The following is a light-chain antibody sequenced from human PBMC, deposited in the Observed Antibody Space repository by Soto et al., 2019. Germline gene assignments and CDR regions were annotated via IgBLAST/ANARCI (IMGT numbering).Light chain of an antibody. CDR3: TSYTSNNTWV. CDR2: EVS. CDR1: SSDVGGYNY. J-gene: IGLJ3*02. V-gene: IGLV2-14*01. Sequence: QSVLTQPASVSGSPGQSITISCTGTSSDVGGYNYVSWYQQPPGKAPKCMIYEVSNRPSAVSNRFSGSKSGNTASLTISGLQTEDEADYYCTSYTSNNTWVFGGGTKPTVL.